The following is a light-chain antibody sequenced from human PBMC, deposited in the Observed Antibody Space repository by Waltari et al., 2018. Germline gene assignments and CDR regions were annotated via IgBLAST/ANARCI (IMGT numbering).Light chain of an antibody. J-gene: IGKJ4*01. CDR3: QQRSNWPLT. CDR1: QTISTY. V-gene: IGKV3-11*01. Sequence: IVLTQSPAALSLSPGERATISCRASQTISTYFAWYQQKPGQAPRLLIYDASNRAAGIPARFSGSGSGTDFTLTINSLEPEDFAVYYCQQRSNWPLTFGGGTKVEIK. CDR2: DAS.